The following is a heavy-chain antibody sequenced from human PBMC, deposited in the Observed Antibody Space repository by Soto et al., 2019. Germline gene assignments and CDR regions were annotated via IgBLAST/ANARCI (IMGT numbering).Heavy chain of an antibody. CDR1: GGSFSGYY. J-gene: IGHJ3*02. CDR2: INHSGST. CDR3: ASSPLYPYYYDSSGDAFDI. D-gene: IGHD3-22*01. V-gene: IGHV4-34*01. Sequence: QVQLQQWGAGLLKPSETLSLTCAVYGGSFSGYYWSWIRQPPGKGLEWIGEINHSGSTNYNPSLKSRVTISVDTSKNQFSLKLSSVTAADTAVYYCASSPLYPYYYDSSGDAFDIWGQGTMVTGSS.